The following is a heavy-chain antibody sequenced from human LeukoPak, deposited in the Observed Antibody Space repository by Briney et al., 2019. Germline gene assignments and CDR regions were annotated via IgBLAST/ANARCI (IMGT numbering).Heavy chain of an antibody. CDR2: ISSSSSYI. Sequence: GGSLRLSCAASGFTFSSYSMNWVRQAPGEGLEWVSSISSSSSYIYYADSVKGRFTISRDNSKNILSLQMNSLRAEDAAVYYCARGASLAVTTRYYYMDVWGKGTTVTVS. J-gene: IGHJ6*03. D-gene: IGHD4-17*01. V-gene: IGHV3-21*01. CDR3: ARGASLAVTTRYYYMDV. CDR1: GFTFSSYS.